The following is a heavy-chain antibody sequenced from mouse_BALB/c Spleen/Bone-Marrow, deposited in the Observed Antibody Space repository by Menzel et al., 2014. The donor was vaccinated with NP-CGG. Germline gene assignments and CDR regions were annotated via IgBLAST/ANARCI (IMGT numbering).Heavy chain of an antibody. D-gene: IGHD1-1*01. CDR1: GYTFXDYA. CDR2: ISTYYGDA. J-gene: IGHJ2*01. CDR3: ARESIYYYGSTLDY. Sequence: VQLQESGAELVRPGVSVKISCKGSGYTFXDYAMHWVKQSHAKSLEWIGVISTYYGDASYNQKFKGKATMTVDKSPSTAYMELARLTSEDSAIYYCARESIYYYGSTLDYWGQGTTLTVSS. V-gene: IGHV1S137*01.